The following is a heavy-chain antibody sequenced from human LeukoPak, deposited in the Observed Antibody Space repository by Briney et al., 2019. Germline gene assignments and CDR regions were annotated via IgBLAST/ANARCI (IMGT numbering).Heavy chain of an antibody. CDR2: IIPILGIA. CDR1: GYTFTGYY. V-gene: IGHV1-69*02. Sequence: GASVTVSCKASGYTFTGYYMHWVRQAPGQGLEWMGRIIPILGIANYAQKFQGRVTITADKSTSTAYMELSSLRSEDTAVYYCASGWAQYYYDSSGYSFDYWGQGTLVTVSS. J-gene: IGHJ4*02. D-gene: IGHD3-22*01. CDR3: ASGWAQYYYDSSGYSFDY.